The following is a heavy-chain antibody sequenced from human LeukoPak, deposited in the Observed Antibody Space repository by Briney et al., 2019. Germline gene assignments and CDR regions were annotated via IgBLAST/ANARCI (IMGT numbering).Heavy chain of an antibody. J-gene: IGHJ4*02. D-gene: IGHD2-8*01. CDR1: GGSISSYY. Sequence: SSETLSLTCTVSGGSISSYYWSWIRQPPGKGLEWIGYIYYSGSTNYNPSLKSRVTISVDTSKNQFSLKLSSVTAADTAVYYCARAPEYCTNGVCYASAFDYWGQGTLVTVSS. V-gene: IGHV4-59*01. CDR2: IYYSGST. CDR3: ARAPEYCTNGVCYASAFDY.